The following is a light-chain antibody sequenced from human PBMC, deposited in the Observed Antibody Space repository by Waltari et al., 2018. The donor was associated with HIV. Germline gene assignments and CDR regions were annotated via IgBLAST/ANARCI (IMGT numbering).Light chain of an antibody. Sequence: QSALTQPASVSGSPGQSITISCTGTSSDVGGYNLVSWYQQHPGKAPKLMIYEVSQRPSVVSRRFSVSKSGNRASRTISGLQAEDEADYCCCAYAGSTTDVIFGGGTKLTVL. V-gene: IGLV2-23*02. J-gene: IGLJ2*01. CDR2: EVS. CDR3: CAYAGSTTDVI. CDR1: SSDVGGYNL.